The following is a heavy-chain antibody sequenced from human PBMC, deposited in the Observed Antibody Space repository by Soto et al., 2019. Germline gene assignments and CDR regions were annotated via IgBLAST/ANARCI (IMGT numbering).Heavy chain of an antibody. J-gene: IGHJ5*02. CDR1: ACSISSYF. V-gene: IGHV4-59*01. CDR2: IYYSGST. CDR3: ARAPYYDVWSGYNDNWFDP. D-gene: IGHD3-3*01. Sequence: SETLSLTCTVSACSISSYFWSWIRQPPGKGLEWIGHIYYSGSTNYNPSLKSRFTISVDTSKTQFSLKLSSVTAADTAVYYCARAPYYDVWSGYNDNWFDPSGQGILVTVSS.